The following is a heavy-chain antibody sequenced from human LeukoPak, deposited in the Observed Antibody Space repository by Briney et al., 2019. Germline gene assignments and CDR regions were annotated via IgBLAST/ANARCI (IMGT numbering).Heavy chain of an antibody. V-gene: IGHV1-69*04. D-gene: IGHD3-22*01. CDR2: IIPILGIA. CDR3: ARMIMKYYHDSSGYYYYYGMDV. J-gene: IGHJ6*02. CDR1: GGTFSSYA. Sequence: GASVKVSCKASGGTFSSYAISWVRQAPGQGLEWMGRIIPILGIANYAQKFQGRVTITADKSTSTAYMELSSLRSEDTAVYYCARMIMKYYHDSSGYYYYYGMDVWGQGTTVTVSS.